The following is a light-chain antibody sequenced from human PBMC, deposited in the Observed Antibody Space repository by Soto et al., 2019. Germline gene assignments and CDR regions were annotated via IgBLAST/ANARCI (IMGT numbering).Light chain of an antibody. V-gene: IGLV2-23*01. Sequence: QSALTQPASFFGSPGKSIPISSTETRIVVGNYDLVSWYQQRPGRAPKLMIYEGSKRPSEVSKRFSASKSGNTASLTISGLQAEDEADYYCCSYAGSSTWVFGGGTKVTVL. J-gene: IGLJ3*02. CDR3: CSYAGSSTWV. CDR2: EGS. CDR1: RIVVGNYDL.